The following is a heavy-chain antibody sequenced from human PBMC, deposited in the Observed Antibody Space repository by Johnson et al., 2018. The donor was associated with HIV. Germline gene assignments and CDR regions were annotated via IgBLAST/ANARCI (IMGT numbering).Heavy chain of an antibody. CDR3: ARASALDI. CDR1: GFTFSDYY. J-gene: IGHJ3*02. CDR2: ISGSGGST. V-gene: IGHV3-11*04. Sequence: QVQLVESGGGLVKPGGSLRLSCAAYGFTFSDYYMSWIRQAPGKGLEWVSAISGSGGSTYYADSVKGRFTISRDNSRNTLYLQMGSLRPEDMAVYYCARASALDIWGQGTMVTVSS.